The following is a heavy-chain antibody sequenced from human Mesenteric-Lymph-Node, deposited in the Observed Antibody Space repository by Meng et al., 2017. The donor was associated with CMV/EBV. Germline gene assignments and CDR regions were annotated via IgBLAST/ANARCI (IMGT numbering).Heavy chain of an antibody. CDR2: MYSGGST. CDR1: GFTVSSNS. Sequence: GESLKISCTSSGFTVSSNSMTWVRQAPGKGLEWVSIMYSGGSTYYADSVKGRFAISRDSSKNKLYRQMDSLRAEDTAVYYCAGGITETAYFDYWGQGSLVTVSS. J-gene: IGHJ4*02. CDR3: AGGITETAYFDY. D-gene: IGHD1-20*01. V-gene: IGHV3-66*02.